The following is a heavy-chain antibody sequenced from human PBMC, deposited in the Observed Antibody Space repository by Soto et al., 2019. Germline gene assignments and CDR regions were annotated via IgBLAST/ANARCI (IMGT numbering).Heavy chain of an antibody. CDR2: IYYSGST. V-gene: IGHV4-59*01. Sequence: SETLSLTCTVSGGSISSYYWSWIRQPPEKGLEWIGYIYYSGSTNYNPSLKSRVTISVDTSKNQFSLKLSSVTAADTAVYYCARDVVVYDHIWGSYRYLDYWGQGTLVTVSS. CDR1: GGSISSYY. D-gene: IGHD3-16*02. J-gene: IGHJ4*02. CDR3: ARDVVVYDHIWGSYRYLDY.